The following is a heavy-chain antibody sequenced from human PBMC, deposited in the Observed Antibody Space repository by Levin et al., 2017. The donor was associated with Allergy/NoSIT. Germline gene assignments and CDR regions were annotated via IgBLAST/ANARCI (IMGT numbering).Heavy chain of an antibody. CDR2: IYYSGST. J-gene: IGHJ3*02. CDR3: ARERRYSSGWYDSNAFDI. Sequence: SQTLSLPCTVSGGSIRSGDYYWSWIRQPPGKGLEWIGYIYYSGSTYYNPSLKSRVTISVDTSKNQFSLKLSSVTAADTAVYYCARERRYSSGWYDSNAFDIWGQGTMVTVSS. CDR1: GGSIRSGDYY. V-gene: IGHV4-30-4*01. D-gene: IGHD6-19*01.